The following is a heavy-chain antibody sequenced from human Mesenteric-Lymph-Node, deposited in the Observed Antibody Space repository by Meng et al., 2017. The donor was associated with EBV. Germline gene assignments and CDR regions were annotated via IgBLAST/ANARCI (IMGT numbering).Heavy chain of an antibody. CDR3: ARDRHFDP. CDR1: GESLSDYY. Sequence: RQRCGVGLVNPAHTLALTGGCYGESLSDYYGNCVRQHPGKWLEWIGDINHGGRTSYNPSLKSRVTISVDTSKNEFSLKMTSVTAADTAVYYCARDRHFDPWGQGTLVTVSS. J-gene: IGHJ5*02. CDR2: INHGGRT. V-gene: IGHV4-34*01.